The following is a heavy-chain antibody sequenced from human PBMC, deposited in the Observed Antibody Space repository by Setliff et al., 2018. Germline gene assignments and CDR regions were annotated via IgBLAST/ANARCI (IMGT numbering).Heavy chain of an antibody. J-gene: IGHJ4*02. CDR3: ARDAGGDYDN. CDR2: IYSSGDT. D-gene: IGHD2-21*02. V-gene: IGHV3-66*03. CDR1: GFTVSVNY. Sequence: HPGGSLRLSCAASGFTVSVNYMSWVRQAPGQGLEWVSVIYSSGDTYTADSVRGRFIISRDNSKNTLYLQMNSLRLEDTAIYYCARDAGGDYDNWGQGTLVTVSS.